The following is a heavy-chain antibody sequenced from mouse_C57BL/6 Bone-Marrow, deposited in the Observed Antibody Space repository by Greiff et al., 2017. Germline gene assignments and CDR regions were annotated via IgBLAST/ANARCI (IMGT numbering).Heavy chain of an antibody. CDR2: INYDGSST. D-gene: IGHD2-4*01. CDR1: GFTFSDYY. J-gene: IGHJ1*03. CDR3: AREIYYDYDGYFDV. Sequence: EVKLMESEGGLVQPGSSMKLSCTASGFTFSDYYMAWVRQVPEKGLEWVANINYDGSSTYYLDSLKSRFIISRDNAKNILYLQMSSLKSEDTATYYCAREIYYDYDGYFDVWGTGTTVTVSS. V-gene: IGHV5-16*01.